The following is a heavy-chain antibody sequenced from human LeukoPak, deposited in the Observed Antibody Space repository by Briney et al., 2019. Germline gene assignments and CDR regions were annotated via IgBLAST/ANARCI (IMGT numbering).Heavy chain of an antibody. V-gene: IGHV3-23*01. Sequence: GGSLRLSCAASGFTFSSYAMSWVRQAPGKGLEWVSAISGSGGSTYYADSVKGRFTISRDNSKNTLYLRMNSLRAEDTAVYYCAKDKRELSVYYFDYWGQGTLVTVSS. CDR2: ISGSGGST. J-gene: IGHJ4*02. CDR3: AKDKRELSVYYFDY. CDR1: GFTFSSYA. D-gene: IGHD1-26*01.